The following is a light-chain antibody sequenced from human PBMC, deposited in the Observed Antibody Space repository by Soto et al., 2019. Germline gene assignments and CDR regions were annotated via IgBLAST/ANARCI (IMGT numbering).Light chain of an antibody. Sequence: EIVLTQSPGTLSLSPGERATLSCRASQSVSSSYLAWYQQKPGQAPRLLIYGASSRATGIPDRFSGSGSGTDFALTSSRLEPEDFAVYYCQQYGSSPITFGQGTRLVIK. J-gene: IGKJ5*01. CDR3: QQYGSSPIT. CDR1: QSVSSSY. V-gene: IGKV3-20*01. CDR2: GAS.